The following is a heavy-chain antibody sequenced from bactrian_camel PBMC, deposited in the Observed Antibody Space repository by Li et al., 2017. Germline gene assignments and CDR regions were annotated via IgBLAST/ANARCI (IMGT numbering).Heavy chain of an antibody. Sequence: VQLVESGESSVQSGGTLRLSCTIPGNHGSTYSMGWFRQVPGKEREGVARIYRRGGPYVADSVKGRFTISQDNAKNTVYLQMNSLKPEDTAMYYCVAGRFCGGSWSDYNYWGQGTQVTVS. CDR1: GNHGSTYS. CDR2: IYRRGGP. V-gene: IGHV3S53*01. D-gene: IGHD6*01. J-gene: IGHJ4*01. CDR3: VAGRFCGGSWSDYNY.